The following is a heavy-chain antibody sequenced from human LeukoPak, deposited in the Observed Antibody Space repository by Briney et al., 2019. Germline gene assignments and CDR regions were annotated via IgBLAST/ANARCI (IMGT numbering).Heavy chain of an antibody. CDR1: GFTFSSYA. CDR3: ASSWLLWFGEGTYFDY. J-gene: IGHJ4*02. D-gene: IGHD3-10*01. Sequence: PGRSLRLSCAASGFTFSSYAMHWVRQAPGKGLEWVAVISYDGSNKYYADSVKGRFTISRDNAKNSLYLQMNSLRAEDTAVYYCASSWLLWFGEGTYFDYWGQGTLVTVSS. V-gene: IGHV3-30-3*01. CDR2: ISYDGSNK.